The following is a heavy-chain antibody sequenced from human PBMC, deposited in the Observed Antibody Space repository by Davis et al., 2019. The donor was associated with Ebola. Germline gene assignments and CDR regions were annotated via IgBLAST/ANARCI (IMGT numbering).Heavy chain of an antibody. CDR2: IYPGDSDT. V-gene: IGHV5-51*01. D-gene: IGHD3-22*01. CDR3: ARPSDSSGYKIEY. Sequence: ASVKVSCKASGYSFSTHWIGWVRQMPGKGLEWMGIIYPGDSDTRYSPSFQGQVTISADKSTSTAYLQWSSLKASDSATYYCARPSDSSGYKIEYWGQGTLVTVSS. J-gene: IGHJ4*02. CDR1: GYSFSTHW.